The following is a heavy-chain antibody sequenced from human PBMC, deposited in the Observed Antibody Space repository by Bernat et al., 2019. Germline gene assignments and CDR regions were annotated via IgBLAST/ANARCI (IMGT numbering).Heavy chain of an antibody. CDR1: GFTFTTYG. Sequence: QVQLVESGGGVVQPGTSLTLSCATSGFTFTTYGIHWVRQAPGKGLEWVAVIWSDGNNKYYVYSVKGRFTISRDNSESTVYLQMNSLRAEDTAVYYCARDNDGSSHYDQFDYWGQGTLVTVSS. CDR2: IWSDGNNK. D-gene: IGHD3-22*01. J-gene: IGHJ4*02. CDR3: ARDNDGSSHYDQFDY. V-gene: IGHV3-33*01.